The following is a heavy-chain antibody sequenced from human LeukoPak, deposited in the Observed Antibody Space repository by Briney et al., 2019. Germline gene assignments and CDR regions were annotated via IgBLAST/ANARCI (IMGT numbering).Heavy chain of an antibody. J-gene: IGHJ4*02. CDR1: GFTFSSYA. Sequence: GGSPRLSCAASGFTFSSYAMSWVRQAPGKGLEWVSAIPGSGDSTNYADSVKGRFTISRDNSKNTLYLQMNSLRAEDTAVYYCAKRSGVSYGYFDYWGQGTLVTVSS. V-gene: IGHV3-23*01. CDR2: IPGSGDST. D-gene: IGHD1-26*01. CDR3: AKRSGVSYGYFDY.